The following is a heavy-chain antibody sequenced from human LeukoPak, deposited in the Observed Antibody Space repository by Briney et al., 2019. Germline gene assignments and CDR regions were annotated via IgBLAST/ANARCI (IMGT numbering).Heavy chain of an antibody. CDR1: GYSISSGNY. J-gene: IGHJ1*01. Sequence: SETLSLTCTVSGYSISSGNYWGWIRQPPGKGLEWIGSIYHSGSTYYNPSLKSRVTISVDTSKNQFSLKPSSVTAADTAVYYCARESSSSRAGYFQHWGQGTLVTVSS. V-gene: IGHV4-38-2*02. CDR3: ARESSSSRAGYFQH. D-gene: IGHD6-6*01. CDR2: IYHSGST.